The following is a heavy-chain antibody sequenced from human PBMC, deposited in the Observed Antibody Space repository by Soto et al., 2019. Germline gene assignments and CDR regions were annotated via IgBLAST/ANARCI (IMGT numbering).Heavy chain of an antibody. CDR3: ARDTLNSSGWLYYYYYYGMDV. CDR1: GFTFSSYA. D-gene: IGHD6-19*01. Sequence: GGSLRLSCAASGFTFSSYAMHWVRQAPGKGLEWVAVISYDGSNKYYADSVKGRFTISRDNSKNTLYLQMNSLRAEDTAVYYCARDTLNSSGWLYYYYYYGMDVWGQGTTVTVSS. CDR2: ISYDGSNK. V-gene: IGHV3-30-3*01. J-gene: IGHJ6*01.